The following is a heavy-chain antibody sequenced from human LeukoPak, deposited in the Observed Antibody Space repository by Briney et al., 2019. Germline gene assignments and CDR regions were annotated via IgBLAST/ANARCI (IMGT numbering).Heavy chain of an antibody. CDR3: ARDSGGYCTNGVCSTFDY. CDR1: GFTFSSYE. Sequence: GGSLRLSCAASGFTFSSYEMNWVRQAPGEGLEWVSYISSSGSTIYYADSVKGRFTISRDNAKNSLYLQMNSLRAEDTAVYYCARDSGGYCTNGVCSTFDYWGQGTLVTVSS. D-gene: IGHD2-8*01. CDR2: ISSSGSTI. J-gene: IGHJ4*02. V-gene: IGHV3-48*03.